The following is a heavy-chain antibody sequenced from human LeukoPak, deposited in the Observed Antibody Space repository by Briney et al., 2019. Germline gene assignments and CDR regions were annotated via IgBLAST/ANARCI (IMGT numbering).Heavy chain of an antibody. CDR2: INPSGDNT. J-gene: IGHJ3*02. CDR3: AKVSGYSNWNQDAFDI. D-gene: IGHD1-20*01. Sequence: GASVKVSCKASGYSFTSYYMHWVRQAPGQGLEWMGRINPSGDNTNYAQKFQGRVTMARDMSTSTVYMELSSLRADDTAVYYCAKVSGYSNWNQDAFDIWGQGNPGHRLL. V-gene: IGHV1-46*01. CDR1: GYSFTSYY.